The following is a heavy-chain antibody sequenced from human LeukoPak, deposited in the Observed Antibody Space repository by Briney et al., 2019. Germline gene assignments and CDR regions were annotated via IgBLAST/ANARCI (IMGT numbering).Heavy chain of an antibody. CDR2: IYSDGTT. CDR3: ARETTAPYRHFDS. J-gene: IGHJ4*02. D-gene: IGHD4-17*01. V-gene: IGHV3-66*01. CDR1: GFTVSSNY. Sequence: PGGSLRLSCAASGFTVSSNYMSWVRQAPGKGLEWVSVIYSDGTTYYADSVKGRFTISRDNSKNTLYLQMNSLTVEDTVVFYCARETTAPYRHFDSWGQGTLVTVSS.